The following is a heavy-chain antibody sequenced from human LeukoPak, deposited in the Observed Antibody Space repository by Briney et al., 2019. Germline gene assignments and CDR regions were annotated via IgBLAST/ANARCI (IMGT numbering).Heavy chain of an antibody. D-gene: IGHD5-18*01. CDR2: IYSGGST. J-gene: IGHJ6*02. CDR3: ARDAYRFYYGMDV. Sequence: PGGSLRLSCAASGFTVSSNYMSWVRQAPGKGLEWVSVIYSGGSTYYADSVKGRCTISRDNSKNTLYLQMNSLGAEDTAVYYCARDAYRFYYGMDVWGQGTTVTVS. CDR1: GFTVSSNY. V-gene: IGHV3-53*01.